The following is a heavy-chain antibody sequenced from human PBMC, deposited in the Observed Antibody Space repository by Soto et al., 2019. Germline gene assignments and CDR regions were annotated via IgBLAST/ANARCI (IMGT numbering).Heavy chain of an antibody. J-gene: IGHJ6*02. CDR3: ARTLWFGELLNTYGMDV. D-gene: IGHD3-10*01. Sequence: LRLSCAASGFTVSSYSMNWVRHAPEKGLEWVSSISSSISYIYYADSVKGRFTISRDNAKNSLYLQMNSLRAEDTAVYYCARTLWFGELLNTYGMDVWGQGTTVTVPS. CDR2: ISSSISYI. V-gene: IGHV3-21*01. CDR1: GFTVSSYS.